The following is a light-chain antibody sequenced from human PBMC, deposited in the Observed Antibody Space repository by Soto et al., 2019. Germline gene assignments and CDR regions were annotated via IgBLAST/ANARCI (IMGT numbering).Light chain of an antibody. J-gene: IGKJ1*01. Sequence: EILMTQSPATLSVSPGERATLSCRASQSVSNDFLAWYQQKSGQAPRLLIYGASSRATGIPDRFSGSGSGTDFTLTISRLEPEDFAVYYCHQYDSWTFGQGTKVDIK. CDR2: GAS. CDR3: HQYDSWT. CDR1: QSVSNDF. V-gene: IGKV3-20*01.